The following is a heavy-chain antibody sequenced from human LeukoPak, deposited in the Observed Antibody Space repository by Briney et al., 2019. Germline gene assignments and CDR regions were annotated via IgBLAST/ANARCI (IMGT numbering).Heavy chain of an antibody. V-gene: IGHV4-34*01. CDR3: ARGSNYVSDYYFDV. CDR2: VNHEGDS. D-gene: IGHD4-11*01. Sequence: PSETLSLTCAVFVTSLRGYYSTGIAQSPGKGLECIGEVNHEGDSIYNPSLNSRLTLSGDTSTNALSQNWRAATAAHTPVYFCARGSNYVSDYYFDVWGKGTTVIVCS. CDR1: VTSLRGYY. J-gene: IGHJ6*03.